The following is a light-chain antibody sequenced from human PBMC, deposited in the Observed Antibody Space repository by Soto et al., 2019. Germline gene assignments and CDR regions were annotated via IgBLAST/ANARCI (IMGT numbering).Light chain of an antibody. CDR1: QSISSW. CDR2: KAS. Sequence: DIQMTQSPSTLSASVGDRVTITCRASQSISSWLAWYQQKPGKAPKLLIYKASSLESGVPSRFSGSGSGTEFNLNISSLQPDDFATYYCQQYTSYSLIYTFGPGTKVDIK. J-gene: IGKJ3*01. V-gene: IGKV1-5*03. CDR3: QQYTSYSLIYT.